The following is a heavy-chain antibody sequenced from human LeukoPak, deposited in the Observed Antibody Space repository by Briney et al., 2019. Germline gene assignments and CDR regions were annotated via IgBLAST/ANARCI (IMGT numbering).Heavy chain of an antibody. D-gene: IGHD5-24*01. V-gene: IGHV4-59*08. Sequence: PSETLSLTCTVSGGSISSYYWSWIRQPPGKGLEWIGCIYYSGSTNYNPSLKSRVTISVDTSKNQFSLKLSSVTAADTAVYYCARQGRWLPHFFDYWGQGTLVTVSS. CDR3: ARQGRWLPHFFDY. CDR1: GGSISSYY. CDR2: IYYSGST. J-gene: IGHJ4*02.